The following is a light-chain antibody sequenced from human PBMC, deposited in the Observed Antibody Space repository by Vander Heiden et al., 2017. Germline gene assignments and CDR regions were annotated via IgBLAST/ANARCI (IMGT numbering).Light chain of an antibody. CDR2: EVS. Sequence: QSALTQPPSASGSPGQSVTISCTGTSSDVGGYKDVSWYQQHPGKAPKLMIYEVSKRPSGVPDRFSGSKSDNTASLTVSGLQAEDEADYYCSSYAGSNNFVFGTGTKVTVL. V-gene: IGLV2-8*01. CDR3: SSYAGSNNFV. J-gene: IGLJ1*01. CDR1: SSDVGGYKD.